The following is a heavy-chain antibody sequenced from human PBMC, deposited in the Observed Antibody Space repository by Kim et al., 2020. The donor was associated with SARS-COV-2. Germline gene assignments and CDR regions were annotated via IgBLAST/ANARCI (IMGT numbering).Heavy chain of an antibody. J-gene: IGHJ5*02. D-gene: IGHD3-10*01. CDR1: GFTFSSYW. CDR3: SRVGGGGSYPRVRGGYNLFDP. Sequence: GGSLRLSCVASGFTFSSYWMGWVRQAPGKGPEWVANIKEDGSEKYYVDSVKGRFTISRDNAKNSLDLQMDSLRVDDTAIYLCSRVGGGGSYPRVRGGYNLFDPWGQGTLVTVSS. CDR2: IKEDGSEK. V-gene: IGHV3-7*03.